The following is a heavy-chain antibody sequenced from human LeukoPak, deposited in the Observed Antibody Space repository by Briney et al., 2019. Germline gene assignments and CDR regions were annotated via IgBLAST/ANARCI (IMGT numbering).Heavy chain of an antibody. CDR3: ARALDDGGPNWFDP. V-gene: IGHV4-59*11. CDR2: IYYSGST. CDR1: GGSISSHY. J-gene: IGHJ5*02. D-gene: IGHD4/OR15-4a*01. Sequence: SETLSLTCTVSGGSISSHYWSWIRQPPGKGLEWIGYIYYSGSTNYNPSLKSRVTISVDTSKNQFSLKLSSVTAADTAVYYCARALDDGGPNWFDPWGQGTLVTVSS.